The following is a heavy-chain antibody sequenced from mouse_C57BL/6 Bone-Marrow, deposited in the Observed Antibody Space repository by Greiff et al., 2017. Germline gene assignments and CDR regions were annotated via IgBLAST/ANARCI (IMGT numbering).Heavy chain of an antibody. CDR1: GFTFSDYG. D-gene: IGHD1-1*02. CDR3: AREWYYFDY. CDR2: ISSGSSTI. Sequence: EVKVVESGGGLVKPGGSLKLSCAASGFTFSDYGMHWVRQAPEKGLEWVAYISSGSSTIYYADTVKGRFTISRDNAKNTLFLQMTSLRSEDTAMYYCAREWYYFDYWGQGTTLTVSS. J-gene: IGHJ2*01. V-gene: IGHV5-17*01.